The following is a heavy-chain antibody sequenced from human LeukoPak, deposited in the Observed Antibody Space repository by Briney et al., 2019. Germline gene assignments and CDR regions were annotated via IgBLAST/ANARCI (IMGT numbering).Heavy chain of an antibody. Sequence: GASVKVSCKVSGYTLTELSMHWVRQAPGKGLEWMGGFDPEDGETICAQKFQGRVTMTEDTSTDTAYMELSSLRSEDTAVYYCATYYYGLYYFDYWGQGTLVTVSS. CDR2: FDPEDGET. CDR1: GYTLTELS. D-gene: IGHD3-10*01. V-gene: IGHV1-24*01. J-gene: IGHJ4*02. CDR3: ATYYYGLYYFDY.